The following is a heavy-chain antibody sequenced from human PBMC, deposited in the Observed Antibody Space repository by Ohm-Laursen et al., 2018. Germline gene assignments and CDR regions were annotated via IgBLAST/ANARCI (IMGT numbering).Heavy chain of an antibody. V-gene: IGHV4-59*01. Sequence: GTLSLTCTVSGGSISSYYWSWIRQPPGKGLEWIGYIYYRGSTNYNPSLKSRVTISIDTSKNQFSLKLSSVTAADTAVYYCARGNPVAGTFDYWGQGTLVTVSS. CDR1: GGSISSYY. CDR2: IYYRGST. CDR3: ARGNPVAGTFDY. D-gene: IGHD6-19*01. J-gene: IGHJ4*02.